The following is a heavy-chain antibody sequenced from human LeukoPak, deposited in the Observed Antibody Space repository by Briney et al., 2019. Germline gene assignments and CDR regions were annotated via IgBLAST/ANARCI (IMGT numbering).Heavy chain of an antibody. CDR3: ARGPMVRGVIMGNIYYYMDV. J-gene: IGHJ6*03. CDR1: GYTFTGYY. D-gene: IGHD3-10*01. Sequence: ASVKVSYKASGYTFTGYYMHWVRQAPGQGLEWMGWINPNSGGTNYAQKFQGRVTMTRGTSISTAYMELSRLRSDDTAVYYCARGPMVRGVIMGNIYYYMDVWGKGTTVTVSS. V-gene: IGHV1-2*02. CDR2: INPNSGGT.